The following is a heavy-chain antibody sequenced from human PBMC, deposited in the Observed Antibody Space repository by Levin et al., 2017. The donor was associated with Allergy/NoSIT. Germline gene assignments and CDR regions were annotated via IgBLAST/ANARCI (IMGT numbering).Heavy chain of an antibody. CDR1: GYTFTSYF. CDR3: VRSEYPTFPFDL. J-gene: IGHJ4*02. D-gene: IGHD3-16*01. CDR2: INPNSGVT. Sequence: GESLKISCKASGYTFTSYFLQWVRRAPGQGLEWMGWINPNSGVTNFAQKFQGRVTVTRDTSISTSYLELSSLRSDDTAVYYYVRSEYPTFPFDLWGQGTLVTVSS. V-gene: IGHV1-2*02.